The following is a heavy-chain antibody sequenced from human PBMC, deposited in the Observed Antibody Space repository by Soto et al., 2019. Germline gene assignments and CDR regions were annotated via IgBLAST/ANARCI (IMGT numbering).Heavy chain of an antibody. Sequence: ASVKVSCKASGYTFTSYDIYWVRQATGQGLEWMGWMNPNTGNSGYAQKFQGRVTVTSDTSINTVHMELSSLRSEDTAVYYCARRAETNGWNGFGADKYYYDFWGQGTLVTVSS. CDR2: MNPNTGNS. CDR1: GYTFTSYD. CDR3: ARRAETNGWNGFGADKYYYDF. D-gene: IGHD1-1*01. V-gene: IGHV1-8*01. J-gene: IGHJ4*02.